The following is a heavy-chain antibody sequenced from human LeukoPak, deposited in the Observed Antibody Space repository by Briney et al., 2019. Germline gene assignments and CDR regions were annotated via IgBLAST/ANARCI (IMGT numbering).Heavy chain of an antibody. J-gene: IGHJ4*02. CDR2: IYYTGST. CDR1: GGSFSGY. D-gene: IGHD6-6*01. CDR3: ARHRAYSSSSPFDY. V-gene: IGHV4-59*08. Sequence: PSEALSLTCAVYGGSFSGYWSWIRQPPGKGLEWIGYIYYTGSTNYNPSLKSRVTMFVDMSKNQFSLRLSSVTAADTAVYYCARHRAYSSSSPFDYWGQGTLVTVSS.